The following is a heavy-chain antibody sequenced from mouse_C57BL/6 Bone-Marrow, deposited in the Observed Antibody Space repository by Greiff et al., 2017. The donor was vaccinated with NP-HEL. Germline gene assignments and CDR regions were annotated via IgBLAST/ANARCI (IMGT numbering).Heavy chain of an antibody. J-gene: IGHJ2*01. Sequence: EVKLVESGGGLVKPGGSLKLSCAASGFTFSSYAMSWVRQTPEKRLEWVATISDGGSYTYYPDNVKGRFTISRDNAKNNLYLQMSHLKSEDTAMYYCAREGGSYGGFDYWGQGTTLTVSS. V-gene: IGHV5-4*01. CDR3: AREGGSYGGFDY. D-gene: IGHD1-1*01. CDR2: ISDGGSYT. CDR1: GFTFSSYA.